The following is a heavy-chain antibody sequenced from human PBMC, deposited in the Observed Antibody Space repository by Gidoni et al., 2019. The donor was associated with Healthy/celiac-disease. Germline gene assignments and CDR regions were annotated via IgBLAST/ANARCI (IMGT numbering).Heavy chain of an antibody. CDR2: ISSSSSYI. J-gene: IGHJ4*02. V-gene: IGHV3-21*01. Sequence: EVQLVESGGGLVKPGGSLSLSCAASGFTFSSYSMNWVRQAPGKGLEWVSSISSSSSYIYYADSVKGRFTISRDNAKNSLYLQMNSLRAEDTAVDYCARDGPGDGYNSPYYWGQGTLVTVSS. D-gene: IGHD5-12*01. CDR1: GFTFSSYS. CDR3: ARDGPGDGYNSPYY.